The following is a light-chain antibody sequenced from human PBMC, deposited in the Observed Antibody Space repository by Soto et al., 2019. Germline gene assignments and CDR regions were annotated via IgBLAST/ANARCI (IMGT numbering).Light chain of an antibody. V-gene: IGLV1-40*01. CDR3: QSYDTSLSGSYV. CDR1: TSNIGAGYD. Sequence: QSVLTHPPSVSGAPGQRVIVSCTGSTSNIGAGYDVHWYQQLPGTSPKLLIFANSNRPSGVPDRFSASRSGSSASLTITGLQAEDEADYYCQSYDTSLSGSYVFGSGTKVTVL. J-gene: IGLJ1*01. CDR2: ANS.